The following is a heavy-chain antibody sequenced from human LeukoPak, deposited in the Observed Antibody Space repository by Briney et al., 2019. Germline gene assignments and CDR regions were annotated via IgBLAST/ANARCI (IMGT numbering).Heavy chain of an antibody. CDR2: IYYSGST. CDR3: ARDSGHTGFWSGYYYNWFDP. V-gene: IGHV4-59*01. CDR1: GGSFSGYY. D-gene: IGHD3-3*01. Sequence: SETLSLTCAVYGGSFSGYYWSWIRQPPGKGLEWIGYIYYSGSTNYNPSLKSRVTISVDTSKNQFSLKLSSVTAADTAVYYCARDSGHTGFWSGYYYNWFDPWGQGTLVTVSS. J-gene: IGHJ5*02.